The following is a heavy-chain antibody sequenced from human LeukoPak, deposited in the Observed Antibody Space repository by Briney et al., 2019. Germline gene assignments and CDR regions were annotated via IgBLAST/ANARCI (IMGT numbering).Heavy chain of an antibody. J-gene: IGHJ4*02. Sequence: SETLSLTCAVYGGSFSGYYWSWIRQPPGKGLEWIGEINHSGSTNYNPSLKSRVTISVDTSKNQFSLKLSSVTAADTAVYYCARDVSGDSSLFDYWGQGTLVTVSS. V-gene: IGHV4-34*01. CDR3: ARDVSGDSSLFDY. CDR2: INHSGST. CDR1: GGSFSGYY. D-gene: IGHD7-27*01.